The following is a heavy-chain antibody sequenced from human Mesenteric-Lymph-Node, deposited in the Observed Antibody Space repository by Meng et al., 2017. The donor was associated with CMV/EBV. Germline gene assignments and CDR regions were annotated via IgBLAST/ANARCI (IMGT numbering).Heavy chain of an antibody. CDR1: GFTFSSYS. V-gene: IGHV3-48*04. D-gene: IGHD4-17*01. Sequence: GESLKISCAASGFTFSSYSMNWVRQAPGKGLAWVSYISSSSSITYYADSVKGRFTISRDNAKNSLYLQMNSLRAEDTAVYYCARDPGDYASFYFDYWGQGTLVTVSS. CDR3: ARDPGDYASFYFDY. CDR2: ISSSSSIT. J-gene: IGHJ4*02.